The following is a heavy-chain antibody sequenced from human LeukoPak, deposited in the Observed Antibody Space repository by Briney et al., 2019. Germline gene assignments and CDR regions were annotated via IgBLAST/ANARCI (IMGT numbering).Heavy chain of an antibody. CDR2: ISSSGATI. CDR3: ARDRSYYDSSGYYQYFDH. V-gene: IGHV3-48*03. Sequence: GGSLRLSCAASTFTISGYGLNWVRQAPGKGLEWVSFISSSGATIYYADSVKGRFTISRDNAKNSVYLQMNSLRAEDTAVYYCARDRSYYDSSGYYQYFDHWGQGSLVTVSS. CDR1: TFTISGYG. D-gene: IGHD3-22*01. J-gene: IGHJ4*02.